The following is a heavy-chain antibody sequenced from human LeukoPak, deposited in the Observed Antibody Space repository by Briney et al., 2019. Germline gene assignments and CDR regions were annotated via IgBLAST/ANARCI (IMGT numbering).Heavy chain of an antibody. D-gene: IGHD6-13*01. CDR1: GFTFSSYG. CDR2: IWYDGSNK. Sequence: GGSLRLSCAASGFTFSSYGMHWVRQAPGKGLEWVAVIWYDGSNKYYADSVKGRFTISRDNSKNTLYLQMNSLRAEDTDVYYCARKRWSSWYRAYYYGMDVWGQGTTVTVSS. J-gene: IGHJ6*02. V-gene: IGHV3-33*01. CDR3: ARKRWSSWYRAYYYGMDV.